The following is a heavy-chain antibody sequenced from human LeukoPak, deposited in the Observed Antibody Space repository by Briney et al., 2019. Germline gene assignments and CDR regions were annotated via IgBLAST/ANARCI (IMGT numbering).Heavy chain of an antibody. J-gene: IGHJ4*02. CDR2: IYYSGST. V-gene: IGHV4-59*12. CDR1: GGSISSYY. Sequence: PSETLSLTCTVSGGSISSYYWSWIRQPPGKGLEWIGYIYYSGSTNYNPSLKSRVTISVDTSKNQFSLKLSSVTAADTAVYYCARTVITMSDEVVSREDYWGQGTLVTVSS. CDR3: ARTVITMSDEVVSREDY. D-gene: IGHD3-22*01.